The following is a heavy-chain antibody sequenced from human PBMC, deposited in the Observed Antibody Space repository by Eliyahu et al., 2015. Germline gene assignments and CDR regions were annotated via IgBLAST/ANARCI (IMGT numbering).Heavy chain of an antibody. J-gene: IGHJ3*02. CDR2: IKQDGSEK. CDR3: ARDQADAFDI. Sequence: EVQLVESGGGLVQPGGSLRLSXAAXGFTXSSYWMSWVRQAPGKGLEWVGNIKQDGSEKYYVDSVKGRFTISRDNAKXSLYLQMNSLRAEDTAVYYCARDQADAFDIWGQGTMVTVSS. CDR1: GFTXSSYW. V-gene: IGHV3-7*01.